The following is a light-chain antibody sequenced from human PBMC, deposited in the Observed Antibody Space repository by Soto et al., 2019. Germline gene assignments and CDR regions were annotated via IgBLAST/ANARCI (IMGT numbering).Light chain of an antibody. CDR1: QSVSSY. V-gene: IGKV3-11*01. CDR2: DAS. Sequence: EIVLTQSPATLSLSPGERATLSCRARQSVSSYLAWYQQKPGQAPRILIYDASTRATGIPPRFRGSGSGTGFTLTITSLEPEDVAVDLCQRRQYWSSITFGQGTRLEIK. CDR3: QRRQYWSSIT. J-gene: IGKJ5*01.